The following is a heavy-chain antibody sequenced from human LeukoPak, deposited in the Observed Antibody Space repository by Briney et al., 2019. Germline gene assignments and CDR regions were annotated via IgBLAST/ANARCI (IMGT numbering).Heavy chain of an antibody. J-gene: IGHJ5*02. Sequence: ASETLSLTCTVSGGSISSYYWSWIRQPPGKGLEWIGYIYYSGSTNYNPSLKSRVTISVDTSKNQFSLKLSPVTAADTAVYYCARLYDYVWGSWFDPWGQGTLVTVSS. CDR1: GGSISSYY. CDR2: IYYSGST. CDR3: ARLYDYVWGSWFDP. V-gene: IGHV4-59*01. D-gene: IGHD3-16*01.